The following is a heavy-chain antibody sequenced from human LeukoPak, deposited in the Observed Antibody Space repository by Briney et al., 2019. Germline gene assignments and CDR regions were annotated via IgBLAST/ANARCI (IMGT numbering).Heavy chain of an antibody. CDR1: GYSFTSYW. J-gene: IGHJ4*02. CDR2: IYPGDSDT. CDR3: ARLVYGGNSGGDS. D-gene: IGHD4-23*01. Sequence: GESLKISCKGSGYSFTSYWIGWVRQMPGKGLEWMGIIYPGDSDTRYSPSFQGQVTISADRSINTAYLQWSSLEASDTAMYYCARLVYGGNSGGDSWGQGTLVTVSS. V-gene: IGHV5-51*01.